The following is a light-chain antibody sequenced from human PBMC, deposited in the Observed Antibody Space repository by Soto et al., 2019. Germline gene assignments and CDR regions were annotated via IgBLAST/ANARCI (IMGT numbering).Light chain of an antibody. CDR2: GAS. V-gene: IGKV3-11*01. Sequence: EMVVTQSPATLSVPPGERATLSCRASQDVSSNLAWYQQKPGQAPSLLIYGASTRATGTPARFSGSGSGKEFTLTISSLEPEDFAVYYCQQRSNWPPWTFGQVTKADIK. CDR3: QQRSNWPPWT. J-gene: IGKJ1*01. CDR1: QDVSSN.